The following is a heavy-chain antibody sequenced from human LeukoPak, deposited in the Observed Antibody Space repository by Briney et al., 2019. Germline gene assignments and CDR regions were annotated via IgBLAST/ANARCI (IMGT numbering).Heavy chain of an antibody. Sequence: ASVKVSCEASGYTFTSYDINWVRQAPGQGLEWMGWISAYNGNTSYAQKLQGRVTMTTDTSTSTAYMELRSLRSDDTAVYYCARVGAFAGTTPPRFDYWGQGTLVTVSS. CDR1: GYTFTSYD. V-gene: IGHV1-18*01. CDR3: ARVGAFAGTTPPRFDY. CDR2: ISAYNGNT. D-gene: IGHD1-1*01. J-gene: IGHJ4*02.